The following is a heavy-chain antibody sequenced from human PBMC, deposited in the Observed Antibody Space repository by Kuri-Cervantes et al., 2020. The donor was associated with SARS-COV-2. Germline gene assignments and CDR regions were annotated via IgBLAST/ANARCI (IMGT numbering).Heavy chain of an antibody. Sequence: SETLSLTCTVSGGSISSSSYYWGWIRQPQGKGLEWIGSINYSGCTYYNPPLRSRVTISVDTSKNQFSLKLSSVTAADTAVYYCARHGLRYYGSGSLTTFDYWGQGTLVTVSS. CDR2: INYSGCT. J-gene: IGHJ4*02. D-gene: IGHD3-10*01. CDR3: ARHGLRYYGSGSLTTFDY. V-gene: IGHV4-39*01. CDR1: GGSISSSSYY.